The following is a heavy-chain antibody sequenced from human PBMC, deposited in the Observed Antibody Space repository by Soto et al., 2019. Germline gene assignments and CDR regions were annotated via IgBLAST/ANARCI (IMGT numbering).Heavy chain of an antibody. CDR2: ISGSGGST. V-gene: IGHV3-23*01. J-gene: IGHJ4*02. D-gene: IGHD5-18*01. Sequence: GGSLRLSCAASGFTFSSYAMSWVRQAPGKGLEWVSAISGSGGSTYYADSVKGRFTISRDNSKNTLYLQMNSLRAEDTAVYYCAKDVEDSYGYPLDYWGQGTLVTVSP. CDR1: GFTFSSYA. CDR3: AKDVEDSYGYPLDY.